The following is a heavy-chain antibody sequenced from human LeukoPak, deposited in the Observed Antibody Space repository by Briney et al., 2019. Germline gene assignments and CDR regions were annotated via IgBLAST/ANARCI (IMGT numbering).Heavy chain of an antibody. J-gene: IGHJ4*02. CDR1: GYTFTGYY. CDR3: ARGIVGATDLGY. Sequence: ASVNVSCKASGYTFTGYYMQWVRQAPGQGLEWMGRINPDSGGTNYAQKLQDRVTMTRDTAITTAYMELSSLRSDDTAVYYCARGIVGATDLGYWGQGTLVTVSS. D-gene: IGHD1-26*01. CDR2: INPDSGGT. V-gene: IGHV1-2*06.